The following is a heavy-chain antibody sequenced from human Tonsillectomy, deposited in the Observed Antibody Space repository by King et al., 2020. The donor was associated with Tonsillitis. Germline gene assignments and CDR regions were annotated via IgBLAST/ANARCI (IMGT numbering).Heavy chain of an antibody. J-gene: IGHJ4*02. D-gene: IGHD4-23*01. CDR1: GGSVSSGSYY. V-gene: IGHV4-61*01. CDR3: AREVVSYEGFDY. CDR2: IYYIGST. Sequence: VQLQESGPGLVKPSETLSLTCTVSGGSVSSGSYYWSWIRQPPGKGLEWIGYIYYIGSTNYNPPLKSRVTISVDTSKNQFSLKLSSVTAADTAVYYCAREVVSYEGFDYWGQGTLVTVSS.